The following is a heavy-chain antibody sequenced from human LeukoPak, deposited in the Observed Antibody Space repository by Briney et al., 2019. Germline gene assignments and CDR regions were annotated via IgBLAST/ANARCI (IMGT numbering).Heavy chain of an antibody. CDR3: AKAPPDSSGYYHYYFDY. J-gene: IGHJ4*02. Sequence: PGGSLRLSCAASGFTFSNYIMHWVRQALSKGLDWVAVILENGSNQYYADSVKGRFTISRDNSKNTLYLQMNSLRAEDTALYYCAKAPPDSSGYYHYYFDYWGQGTLVTVSS. D-gene: IGHD3-22*01. CDR1: GFTFSNYI. CDR2: ILENGSNQ. V-gene: IGHV3-30*04.